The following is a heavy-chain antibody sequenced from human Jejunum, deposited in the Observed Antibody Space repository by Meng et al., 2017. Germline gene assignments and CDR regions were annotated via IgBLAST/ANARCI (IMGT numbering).Heavy chain of an antibody. CDR1: GGSTSTSSVY. D-gene: IGHD1-26*01. Sequence: SETLSLTCTVSGGSTSTSSVYWGWIRQPPGKGLEWIGNIYYNGNTYYNPSLKSRVTISVDTSKNQFSLKVTSVTAADTAVYYCARSSGSYGSKIGYWGQGKRVNGYS. V-gene: IGHV4-39*07. CDR3: ARSSGSYGSKIGY. J-gene: IGHJ4*02. CDR2: IYYNGNT.